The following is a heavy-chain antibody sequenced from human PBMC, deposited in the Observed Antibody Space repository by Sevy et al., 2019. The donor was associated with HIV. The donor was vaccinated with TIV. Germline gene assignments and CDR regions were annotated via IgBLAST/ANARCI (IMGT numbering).Heavy chain of an antibody. CDR2: ITSDGYST. CDR3: AKEKHYVSSYAMDV. Sequence: GGSLRLSCAASGFSFTNYAISWVRQAPGKGLEWVSVITSDGYSTYYADSVKGRFTISRDNSKNTVFLQMNSLRAEDTAVYYCAKEKHYVSSYAMDVWGQGTTVTVSS. D-gene: IGHD3-22*01. V-gene: IGHV3-23*01. CDR1: GFSFTNYA. J-gene: IGHJ6*02.